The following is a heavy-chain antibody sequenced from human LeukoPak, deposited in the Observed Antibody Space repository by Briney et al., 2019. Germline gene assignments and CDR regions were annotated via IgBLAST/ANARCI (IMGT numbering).Heavy chain of an antibody. J-gene: IGHJ5*02. CDR1: GYSFTSCG. CDR2: ITAYNGNT. V-gene: IGHV1-18*01. Sequence: ASVKVSCKGSGYSFTSCGISWVRQPPGQGHDWMGWITAYNGNTNYEQKLQGRVTMITNTSTKTALIELRNMRSDDAAVYYCARDSVVVGPNCFDPWGQGTLVTVSS. CDR3: ARDSVVVGPNCFDP. D-gene: IGHD2-2*01.